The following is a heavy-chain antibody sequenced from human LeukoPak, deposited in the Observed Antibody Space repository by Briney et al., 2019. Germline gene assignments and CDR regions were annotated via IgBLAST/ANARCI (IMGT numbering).Heavy chain of an antibody. J-gene: IGHJ5*02. CDR1: GGTFSSYA. D-gene: IGHD3-10*01. CDR2: IIPIFGTA. CDR3: ARDPKFTMVRGAHPFNWFDP. V-gene: IGHV1-69*13. Sequence: GASVKVSCKASGGTFSSYAISWVRQAPGQRLEWMGGIIPIFGTANYAQKFQGRVTITADESTSTAYMELSSLRAEDTAVYYCARDPKFTMVRGAHPFNWFDPWGQGTLVTVSS.